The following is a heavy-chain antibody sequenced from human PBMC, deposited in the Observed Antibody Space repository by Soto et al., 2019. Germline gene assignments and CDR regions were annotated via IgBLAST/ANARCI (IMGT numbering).Heavy chain of an antibody. V-gene: IGHV3-33*01. CDR1: GFTFSSYG. D-gene: IGHD6-13*01. CDR2: IWYDGSNR. CDR3: ARGDFAAGTKYNWFDP. J-gene: IGHJ5*02. Sequence: LRLSCAASGFTFSSYGMHWVRQAPGKGLEWVAVIWYDGSNRYYADSVKGRFTISRDNSKNTLYLQMNSLRAEDTAVYYCARGDFAAGTKYNWFDPWGQGTLVTVSS.